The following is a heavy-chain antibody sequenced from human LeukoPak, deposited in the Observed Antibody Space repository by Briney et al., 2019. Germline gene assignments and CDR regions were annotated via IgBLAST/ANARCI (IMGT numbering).Heavy chain of an antibody. CDR3: ARSDGYNSSPNY. J-gene: IGHJ4*02. CDR1: GFTFNNYG. V-gene: IGHV3-48*01. CDR2: ISSSSNTI. D-gene: IGHD6-13*01. Sequence: GGSLRLSCAASGFTFNNYGMHWVRQAPGKGLEWVSYISSSSNTIYYADSVKGRFTISRDNAKNSLYLQMNSLRAEDTAVYYCARSDGYNSSPNYWGQGTLVTVSS.